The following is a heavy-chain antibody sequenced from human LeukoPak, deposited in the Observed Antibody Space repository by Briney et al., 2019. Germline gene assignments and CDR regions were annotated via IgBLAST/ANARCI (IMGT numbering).Heavy chain of an antibody. V-gene: IGHV1-2*02. CDR3: ARPYYDSSGYLN. D-gene: IGHD3-22*01. CDR1: GYTFTSYG. CDR2: INPNSGGT. Sequence: GASVKVSCKASGYTFTSYGISWVRQAPGQGLEWMGWINPNSGGTNYAQKFQGRVTMTRDTSISTAYMELSRLRSDDTAVYYCARPYYDSSGYLNWGQGTLVTVSS. J-gene: IGHJ4*02.